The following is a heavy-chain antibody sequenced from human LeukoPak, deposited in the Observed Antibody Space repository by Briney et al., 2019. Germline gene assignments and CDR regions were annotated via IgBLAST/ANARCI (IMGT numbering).Heavy chain of an antibody. J-gene: IGHJ6*03. CDR1: GGSISSSSHY. V-gene: IGHV4-39*07. D-gene: IGHD3-10*01. CDR2: IYYSGST. CDR3: AREYYSGYYYYMDV. Sequence: SETLSLTCTVSGGSISSSSHYWGWIRQPPGKGLEWIGSIYYSGSTYYNPSLKSRVTISVDTSKNQFSLKLSSVTAADTAVYYCAREYYSGYYYYMDVWGKGTTVTVSS.